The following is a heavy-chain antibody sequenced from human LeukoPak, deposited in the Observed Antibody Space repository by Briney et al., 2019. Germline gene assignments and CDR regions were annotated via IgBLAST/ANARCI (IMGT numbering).Heavy chain of an antibody. CDR2: INSDGSSR. CDR1: GFTFTSYS. Sequence: GGSLRLSCAASGFTFTSYSMNWVRQAPGKGLVWVSRINSDGSSRSYADSVKGRFTISRDNAKNTLYLQMNSLRAEDTAVYYCARGGYCSGGSCYSSGDWFDPWGQGTLVTVSS. J-gene: IGHJ5*02. CDR3: ARGGYCSGGSCYSSGDWFDP. D-gene: IGHD2-15*01. V-gene: IGHV3-74*01.